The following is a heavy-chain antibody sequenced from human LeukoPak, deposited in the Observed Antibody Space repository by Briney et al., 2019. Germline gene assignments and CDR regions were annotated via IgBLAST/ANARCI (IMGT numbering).Heavy chain of an antibody. V-gene: IGHV3-53*01. CDR2: IYTGGST. CDR1: GFTVSSNY. D-gene: IGHD6-13*01. CDR3: ARAAWYSSSWQEGYYFDY. J-gene: IGHJ4*02. Sequence: PGGSLRLSCAASGFTVSSNYMTWVRQAPGKGLEWVSFIYTGGSTYYADSVKGRLTISRDNSKNTLYLQMSSLRVEDTAVYYCARAAWYSSSWQEGYYFDYWGQGTLVTVSS.